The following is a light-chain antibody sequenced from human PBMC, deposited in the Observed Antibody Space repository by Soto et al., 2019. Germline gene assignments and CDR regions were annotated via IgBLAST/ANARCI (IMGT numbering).Light chain of an antibody. CDR1: NSDVGGYNY. CDR2: EVS. V-gene: IGLV2-14*01. Sequence: QAVVTQPASVSGSPGQSITISCTGTNSDVGGYNYVSWYQQHPGKAPKLMIYEVSYRPSGVSYRFSGSKSGNTASLTISGLQAEDEADYYCSSYTSSSTYVFGTGTKVTVL. CDR3: SSYTSSSTYV. J-gene: IGLJ1*01.